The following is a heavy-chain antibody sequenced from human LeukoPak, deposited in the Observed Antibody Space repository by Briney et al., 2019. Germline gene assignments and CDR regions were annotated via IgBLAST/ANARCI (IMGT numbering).Heavy chain of an antibody. J-gene: IGHJ5*02. D-gene: IGHD7-27*01. Sequence: SETLSLTCAVYGGSFSGYYWSWIRQPPGKGLEWIGEINHSGSTNYNPSLKSRVTISVDTSKNQFSLKLSSVIAADTAVYYCARMGINWFDPWGQGTLVTVSS. V-gene: IGHV4-34*01. CDR2: INHSGST. CDR3: ARMGINWFDP. CDR1: GGSFSGYY.